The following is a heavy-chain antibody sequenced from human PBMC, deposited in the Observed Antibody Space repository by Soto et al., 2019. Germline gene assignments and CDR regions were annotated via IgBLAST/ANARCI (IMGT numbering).Heavy chain of an antibody. V-gene: IGHV4-59*01. CDR3: GRGSFGVALDY. Sequence: SETLSLTCTVSGGSISSYYWSWIRQPPGKGLEWIGYIYYSGSTNYNPSLKSRVTISVDTSKNQFSLKLSSVTAADTAVYYCGRGSFGVALDYWGQGTLVTVSS. CDR1: GGSISSYY. J-gene: IGHJ4*02. D-gene: IGHD3-3*01. CDR2: IYYSGST.